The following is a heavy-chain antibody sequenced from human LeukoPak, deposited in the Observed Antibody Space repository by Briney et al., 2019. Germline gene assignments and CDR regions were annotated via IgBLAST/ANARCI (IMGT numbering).Heavy chain of an antibody. CDR3: ARDIVVVPAAIDYFDY. D-gene: IGHD2-2*01. Sequence: SETLSLTCTVSGGSISSYYWSWIRQPPGKGLEWIGYIYYSGSTNYNPSLKSRFTISVDTSKIQCSLKLSSVTAADTAVYYCARDIVVVPAAIDYFDYWGQGTLVTVSS. CDR2: IYYSGST. J-gene: IGHJ4*02. V-gene: IGHV4-59*01. CDR1: GGSISSYY.